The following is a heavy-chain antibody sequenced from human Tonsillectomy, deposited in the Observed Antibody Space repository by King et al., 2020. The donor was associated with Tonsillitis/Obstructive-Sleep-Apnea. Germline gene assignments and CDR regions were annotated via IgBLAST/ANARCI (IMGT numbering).Heavy chain of an antibody. J-gene: IGHJ4*02. Sequence: QLVQSGAEVKKPGSSVKVSCKASGGTFDNYGFSWVRQAPGQGLEWMGGIMPVLGVGNYAQKFQGRVTIVADKSTSTVYMELSNLRSEDTAVYYCARDRGSASGSPLGYWGQGTLVTVSS. CDR3: ARDRGSASGSPLGY. CDR1: GGTFDNYG. CDR2: IMPVLGVG. V-gene: IGHV1-69*10. D-gene: IGHD3-10*01.